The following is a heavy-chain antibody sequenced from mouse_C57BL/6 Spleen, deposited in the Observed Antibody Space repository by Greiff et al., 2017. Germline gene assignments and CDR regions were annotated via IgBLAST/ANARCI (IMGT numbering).Heavy chain of an antibody. CDR1: GYTFTSYG. CDR2: IYPRSGNT. D-gene: IGHD2-3*01. Sequence: QVQLQQSGAELARPGASVKLSCKASGYTFTSYGISWVKQRTGQGLEWIGEIYPRSGNTYYNEKFKGKATLSADKSSSTAYMELRSLTSEDSAVYFCARFYDGYPFDYWGQGTTLTVSS. J-gene: IGHJ2*01. CDR3: ARFYDGYPFDY. V-gene: IGHV1-81*01.